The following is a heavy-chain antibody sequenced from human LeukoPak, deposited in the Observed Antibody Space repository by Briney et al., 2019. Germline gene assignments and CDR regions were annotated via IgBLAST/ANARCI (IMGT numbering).Heavy chain of an antibody. V-gene: IGHV3-15*01. J-gene: IGHJ5*02. Sequence: GGSLRLSCAASGFTFSNAWMTWVRQASGKGLEWVGRIKRKTDGGTADYAAPVKGRFTISRDDSTNTLYLQMNSLKTEDTAVYYCTTDSPTTDYYGSGSYSPWGQGALVTVSS. CDR1: GFTFSNAW. D-gene: IGHD3-10*01. CDR2: IKRKTDGGTA. CDR3: TTDSPTTDYYGSGSYSP.